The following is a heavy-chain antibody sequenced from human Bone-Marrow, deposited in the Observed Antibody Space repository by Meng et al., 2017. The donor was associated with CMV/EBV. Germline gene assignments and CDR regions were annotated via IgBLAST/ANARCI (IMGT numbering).Heavy chain of an antibody. Sequence: ASVKVSCKASGYTFTSYGISWVRQAPGQGLEWMGWISAYNGNTNYAQKFQGRVTMTTDTSTSTAYMELRSLRDDDTDGYYCARGGYYYGSGSYHSLFDYWGQGTLVTVSS. CDR1: GYTFTSYG. CDR3: ARGGYYYGSGSYHSLFDY. D-gene: IGHD3-10*01. J-gene: IGHJ4*02. CDR2: ISAYNGNT. V-gene: IGHV1-18*01.